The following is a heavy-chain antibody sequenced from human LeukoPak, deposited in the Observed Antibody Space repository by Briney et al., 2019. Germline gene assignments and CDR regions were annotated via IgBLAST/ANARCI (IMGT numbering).Heavy chain of an antibody. CDR3: ANFGSFSPIDY. V-gene: IGHV3-30*18. CDR2: ISSDGNDK. J-gene: IGHJ4*02. CDR1: GVTFSSYG. Sequence: GGSLRLSCAASGVTFSSYGMHWVRQAPGKGLEWVALISSDGNDKLYGDSVKGRFTISRDNSKNTLYLQMNSLRAEDTAVYYCANFGSFSPIDYWGQGTLVTVSS. D-gene: IGHD3-10*01.